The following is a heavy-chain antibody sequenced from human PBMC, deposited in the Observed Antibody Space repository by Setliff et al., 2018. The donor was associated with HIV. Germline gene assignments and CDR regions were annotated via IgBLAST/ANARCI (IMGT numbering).Heavy chain of an antibody. Sequence: TFSSYAMSWVRQAPGKGLEWVAVISYDGSNKYYADSVKGRFTISRDNSKNSLYLQMNSLRAEDTAVYYCARDLVWPYSSRWYDAFDIWGQGTMVTVS. V-gene: IGHV3-30*04. CDR2: ISYDGSNK. J-gene: IGHJ3*02. CDR1: TFSSYA. CDR3: ARDLVWPYSSRWYDAFDI. D-gene: IGHD6-13*01.